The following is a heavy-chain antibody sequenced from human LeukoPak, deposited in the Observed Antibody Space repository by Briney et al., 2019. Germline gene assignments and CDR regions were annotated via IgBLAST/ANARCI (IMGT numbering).Heavy chain of an antibody. V-gene: IGHV4-39*01. J-gene: IGHJ4*02. Sequence: SKTLSLTCTASGASISGGTYYWGRIRQPTGKGREGVGSIYYTGSTYDNSSLKSRVTISVDTSKNQFSLKLSSVTAADTAVYYCARRGGSGRAFDYWGQGTLGTVSS. CDR3: ARRGGSGRAFDY. D-gene: IGHD1-26*01. CDR1: GASISGGTYY. CDR2: IYYTGST.